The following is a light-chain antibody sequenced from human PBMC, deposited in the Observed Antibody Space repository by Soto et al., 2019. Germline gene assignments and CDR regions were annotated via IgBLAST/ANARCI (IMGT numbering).Light chain of an antibody. CDR3: QQYDKWPPRT. V-gene: IGKV3D-15*01. J-gene: IGKJ1*01. CDR1: QSVSSN. CDR2: GVY. Sequence: EIVMTQSPTILSVSPGERATLSRRASQSVSSNLAWYQQKPGQPPRLLXYGVYTRAPGTPARFSGSGSGTEFTLTISSLQSEDSAVYDGQQYDKWPPRTFGQGTKVDIK.